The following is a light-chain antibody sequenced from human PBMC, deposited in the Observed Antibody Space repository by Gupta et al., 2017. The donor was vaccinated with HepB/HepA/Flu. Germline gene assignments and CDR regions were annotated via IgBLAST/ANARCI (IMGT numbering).Light chain of an antibody. J-gene: IGLJ3*02. Sequence: QTVVTQESSFSVSPGGTVTLPFALNSGSVSTTYYTTWYQQTPGLAPRMLIFNTNSRSSGVPDRFSGSILEGKAALTITGAQAEDESDYYCFLYLGRGISMFGGGTKLTVL. CDR3: FLYLGRGISM. CDR1: SGSVSTTYY. CDR2: NTN. V-gene: IGLV8-61*01.